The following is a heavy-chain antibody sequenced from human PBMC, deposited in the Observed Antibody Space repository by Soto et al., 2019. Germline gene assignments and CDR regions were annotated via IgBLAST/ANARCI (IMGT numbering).Heavy chain of an antibody. V-gene: IGHV1-18*01. CDR1: GYTFTSYG. J-gene: IGHJ6*02. D-gene: IGHD3-3*01. CDR3: ARETWSGYTYYYGMDV. CDR2: ISAYNGTT. Sequence: QVQLVQSGAEVKKPGPSVKVSCKDSGYTFTSYGISWVRQAPGQGLEWMGWISAYNGTTNYAQKLQGRVTMTTDTSKSTAYMELRSLRSDDTAVYYCARETWSGYTYYYGMDVWGQGTTDTVSS.